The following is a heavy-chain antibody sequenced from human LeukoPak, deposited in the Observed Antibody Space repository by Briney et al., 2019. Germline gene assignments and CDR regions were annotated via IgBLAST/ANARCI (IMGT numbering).Heavy chain of an antibody. CDR1: GFVVGSNS. V-gene: IGHV3-53*01. CDR3: VRDAVRGFYYGMDV. J-gene: IGHJ6*02. CDR2: IYTGDST. D-gene: IGHD3-10*01. Sequence: GGSLRLSRAASGFVVGSNSMNWVRQAPGRGLEWVSVIYTGDSTYYADSVKGRFTISRDNSKNTMYLQMSSLRAEDTALYYCVRDAVRGFYYGMDVWGQGTTVTVSS.